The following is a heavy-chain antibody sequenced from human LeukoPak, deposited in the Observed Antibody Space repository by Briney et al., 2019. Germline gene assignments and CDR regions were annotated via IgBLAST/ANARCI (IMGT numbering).Heavy chain of an antibody. CDR1: GGSISSSSYY. D-gene: IGHD6-13*01. J-gene: IGHJ6*03. Sequence: SETLSLTCTVSGGSISSSSYYWGWIRQPPGKGLEWIGSIYYSGSTYYNPSLKSRVTISVDTSKNQFSLKLSSVTAADTAVYYCARHRGGKTAATRYYYYMDVWGKGTTVTVSS. CDR2: IYYSGST. CDR3: ARHRGGKTAATRYYYYMDV. V-gene: IGHV4-39*01.